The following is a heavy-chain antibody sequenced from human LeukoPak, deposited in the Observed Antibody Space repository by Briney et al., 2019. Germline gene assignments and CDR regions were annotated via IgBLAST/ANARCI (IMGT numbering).Heavy chain of an antibody. V-gene: IGHV4-39*01. CDR2: IYYSGST. CDR1: GGSISSSRFY. Sequence: PSETLSLTCIVSGGSISSSRFYWGWIRQPPGKGLEWIGTIYYSGSTYYNTSLKSRVTISADTSKNQFSLNLSSVTAADTGVYYCARHVSSDLRIVVVTSDWYFDRWGRGTLVTVSS. D-gene: IGHD2-21*02. J-gene: IGHJ2*01. CDR3: ARHVSSDLRIVVVTSDWYFDR.